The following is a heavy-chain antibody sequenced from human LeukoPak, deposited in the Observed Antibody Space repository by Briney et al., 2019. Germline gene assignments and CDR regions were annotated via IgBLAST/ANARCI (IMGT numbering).Heavy chain of an antibody. V-gene: IGHV4-34*01. D-gene: IGHD3-22*01. CDR3: ARGVYYDSSGYSNFDY. J-gene: IGHJ4*02. CDR2: LNHSGST. CDR1: GGSFSGYY. Sequence: SETLSLTCAVYGGSFSGYYWSWIRQPPGKGLEWIGELNHSGSTNYNPSLKSRVTISVDTSKNQFSLKLSSVTAADTAVYYCARGVYYDSSGYSNFDYWGREPWSPSLQ.